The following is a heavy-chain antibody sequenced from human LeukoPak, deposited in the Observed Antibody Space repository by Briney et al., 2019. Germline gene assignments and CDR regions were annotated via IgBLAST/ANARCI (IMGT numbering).Heavy chain of an antibody. CDR1: GFTFSNSG. CDR2: VWFGESSQ. Sequence: GGSLRLSCAASGFTFSNSGMHWVRQAPGKGLEWVAGVWFGESSQSYADSVKGRFTISRDNSKNTVWLEMNSLRVEDTAVYYCAREGYDYVWQTTEQDGMDVWGQGTTVTVSS. CDR3: AREGYDYVWQTTEQDGMDV. D-gene: IGHD3-16*01. V-gene: IGHV3-33*08. J-gene: IGHJ6*02.